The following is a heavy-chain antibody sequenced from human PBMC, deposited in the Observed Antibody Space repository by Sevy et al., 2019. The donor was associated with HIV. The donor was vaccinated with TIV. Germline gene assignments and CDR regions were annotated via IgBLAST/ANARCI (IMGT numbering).Heavy chain of an antibody. CDR3: TRHREDSNYGYYYGMDV. J-gene: IGHJ6*02. CDR1: GFTFSGSA. CDR2: IRSKANSYAT. V-gene: IGHV3-73*01. Sequence: GGSLRLSCAASGFTFSGSAMHWVRQASGKGLEWVGRIRSKANSYATAYAASVKGRFTTCRDDSKNTAYLQMNSLKTEDTAVYYCTRHREDSNYGYYYGMDVWGQGTTVTVSS. D-gene: IGHD4-4*01.